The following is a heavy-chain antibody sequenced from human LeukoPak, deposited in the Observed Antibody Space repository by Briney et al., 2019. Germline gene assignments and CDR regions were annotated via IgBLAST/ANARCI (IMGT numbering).Heavy chain of an antibody. CDR2: ISWNSGSI. Sequence: GGSLRLSCAASGFTFSSYAMSWVRQAPGKGLEWVSGISWNSGSIGYADSVKGRFTISRDNAKNSLYLQMNSLRAEDTALYYCAKPLGALDAFDIWGQGTMVTVSS. V-gene: IGHV3-9*01. D-gene: IGHD3-10*01. J-gene: IGHJ3*02. CDR1: GFTFSSYA. CDR3: AKPLGALDAFDI.